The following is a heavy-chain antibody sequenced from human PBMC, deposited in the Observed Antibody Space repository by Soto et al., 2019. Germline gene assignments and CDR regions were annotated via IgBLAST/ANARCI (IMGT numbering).Heavy chain of an antibody. CDR3: ARDRGGQQPPNDD. J-gene: IGHJ4*02. Sequence: QVQLVQSGAEVKKPGASVKVSCKTSGYTFTTYGISWVRRAPGQGLEWMGWISAYNGNTNYAQKLQGRVTMTTETSTNTAYIELRSLRSDDTAVYYCARDRGGQQPPNDDWGQGTLVIVSS. V-gene: IGHV1-18*01. D-gene: IGHD6-13*01. CDR1: GYTFTTYG. CDR2: ISAYNGNT.